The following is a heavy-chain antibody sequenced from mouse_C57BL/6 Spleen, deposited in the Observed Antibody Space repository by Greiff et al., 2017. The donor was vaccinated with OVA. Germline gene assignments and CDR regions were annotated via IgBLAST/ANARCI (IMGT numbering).Heavy chain of an antibody. CDR1: GYTFTSYW. CDR3: ARSEFITTVVATGYFDY. D-gene: IGHD1-1*01. V-gene: IGHV1-61*01. Sequence: VQLQQPGAELVRPGSSVKLSCKASGYTFTSYWMDWVKQRPGQGLEWIGNIYPSDSETHYNQKFKDKATLTVDKSSSTAYMQLSSLTSEDSAVYYCARSEFITTVVATGYFDYWGQGTTLTVSS. J-gene: IGHJ2*01. CDR2: IYPSDSET.